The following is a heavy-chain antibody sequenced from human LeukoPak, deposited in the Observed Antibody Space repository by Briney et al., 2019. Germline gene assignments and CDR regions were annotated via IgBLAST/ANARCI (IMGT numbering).Heavy chain of an antibody. V-gene: IGHV4-30-4*07. CDR3: ARVPGGAGVFSYYYYYMYV. CDR1: GGSISSGGYS. Sequence: PLETLSLTCAVSGGSISSGGYSWSWIRQPPGQGLEWNGYIYYSGSTYYNPSLKSRVTISVDTSKNQFSLKLSSVTAADTAVYSCARVPGGAGVFSYYYYYMYVWGKGTTVTVSS. D-gene: IGHD3-10*01. J-gene: IGHJ6*03. CDR2: IYYSGST.